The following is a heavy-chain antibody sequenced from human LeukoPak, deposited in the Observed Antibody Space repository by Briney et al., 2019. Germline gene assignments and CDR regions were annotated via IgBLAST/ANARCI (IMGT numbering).Heavy chain of an antibody. J-gene: IGHJ4*02. CDR1: GFTFSNYA. CDR2: TSNNGGST. CDR3: ARVASGYFDY. Sequence: GGSLRLSCAASGFTFSNYAMHWVRQAPGKGLEYVSATSNNGGSTYYADSVKGRFTISRDNSKNTLYLQMGSLRAEDMAVYYCARVASGYFDYWGQGTLVTVSS. D-gene: IGHD5-12*01. V-gene: IGHV3-64*02.